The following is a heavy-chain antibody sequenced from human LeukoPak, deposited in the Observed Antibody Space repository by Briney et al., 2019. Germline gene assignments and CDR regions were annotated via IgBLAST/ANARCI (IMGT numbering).Heavy chain of an antibody. V-gene: IGHV4-39*01. CDR3: ARWRRVQLWSPRGNWFDP. CDR2: IYYSGST. D-gene: IGHD5-18*01. Sequence: PSETLSLTCIVSGGSISSSSYYWGWIRQPPGKGLEWIGSIYYSGSTYYNPSLKSRVTISVDTSKNQFSLKLSSVTAADTAVYYCARWRRVQLWSPRGNWFDPWGQGTLVTVSS. CDR1: GGSISSSSYY. J-gene: IGHJ5*02.